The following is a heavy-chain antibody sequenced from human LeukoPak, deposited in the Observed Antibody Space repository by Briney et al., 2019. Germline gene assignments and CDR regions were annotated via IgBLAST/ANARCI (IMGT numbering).Heavy chain of an antibody. CDR1: GFTFSSYA. V-gene: IGHV3-23*01. D-gene: IGHD6-19*01. J-gene: IGHJ4*02. CDR2: ISGSGGST. Sequence: PVGSLRLSCAASGFTFSSYAMSWVRQAPGKGLEWVSRISGSGGSTYYADSVKGRFTISRDNSKNTLYLQMNSLRAEDTAVYYCAKQPWEQWLVPFDYWGQGTLVTVSS. CDR3: AKQPWEQWLVPFDY.